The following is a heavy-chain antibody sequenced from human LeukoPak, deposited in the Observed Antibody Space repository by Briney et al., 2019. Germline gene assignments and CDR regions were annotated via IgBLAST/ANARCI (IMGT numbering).Heavy chain of an antibody. V-gene: IGHV3-30-3*01. CDR2: ISYDGSNK. Sequence: GGSLRLSCAASGFTFSSYAMHWVRQAPGKGLEWVAVISYDGSNKYYADSVKGRFTISRDNSKNTLYLQMNSLRAEDTAVYYCAREGGEGIAAAGIDYWGQGTLVTVSS. CDR3: AREGGEGIAAAGIDY. CDR1: GFTFSSYA. J-gene: IGHJ4*02. D-gene: IGHD6-13*01.